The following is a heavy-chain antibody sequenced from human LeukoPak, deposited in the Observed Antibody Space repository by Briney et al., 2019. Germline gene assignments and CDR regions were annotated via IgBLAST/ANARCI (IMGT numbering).Heavy chain of an antibody. D-gene: IGHD3-10*01. CDR1: GGSFSGYY. V-gene: IGHV4-34*01. CDR2: INHSGST. J-gene: IGHJ6*02. Sequence: PSETLSLTCAVYGGSFSGYYWSWIRQPPGKGLEWIGEINHSGSTNYNPSLKSRVTISVDTSKNQFSLKLSSVTAADTAVYYCARFTRGSITMVRGVLYGMDVWGQGTTVTVSS. CDR3: ARFTRGSITMVRGVLYGMDV.